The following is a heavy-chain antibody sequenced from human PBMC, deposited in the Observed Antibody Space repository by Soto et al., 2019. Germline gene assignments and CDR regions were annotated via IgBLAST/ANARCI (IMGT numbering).Heavy chain of an antibody. J-gene: IGHJ4*02. CDR2: ISSSSSYI. D-gene: IGHD3-3*01. Sequence: EVQLVESGGGLVKPGGSLRLSCAASGFTFSSYSMNWVRQAPGKGLEWVSSISSSSSYIYYADSVKGRFTISSDNAKNSLYLQMNSLRAEDTAVYYCARSEYYDFWSGYSIPHFDYWGQGTLVTVSS. V-gene: IGHV3-21*01. CDR3: ARSEYYDFWSGYSIPHFDY. CDR1: GFTFSSYS.